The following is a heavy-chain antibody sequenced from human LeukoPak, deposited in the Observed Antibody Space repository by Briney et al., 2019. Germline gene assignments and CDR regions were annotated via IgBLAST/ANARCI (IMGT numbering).Heavy chain of an antibody. CDR2: IIPTLEIA. Sequence: ASVKVSCKASGGTFSSYAITWVRQAPGQGLEWMGRIIPTLEIANYAQKFQGRITITADKSTSTAYMELSSLRPEDTAVYYCARVLSGSWLWFWGQGTLVTVSS. CDR3: ARVLSGSWLWF. V-gene: IGHV1-69*04. CDR1: GGTFSSYA. J-gene: IGHJ4*02. D-gene: IGHD5-18*01.